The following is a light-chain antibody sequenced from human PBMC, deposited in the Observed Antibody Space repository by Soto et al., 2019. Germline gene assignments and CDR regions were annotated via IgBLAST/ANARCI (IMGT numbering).Light chain of an antibody. CDR2: DDN. CDR3: GSWDSSLXAYV. J-gene: IGLJ1*01. CDR1: SSNIGGNS. V-gene: IGLV1-51*01. Sequence: QSFLSQPPSVSAAPVQKVTISCSGSSSNIGGNSVSWYQQLPGTAPKLLIYDDNKRPSGIPYRFSGSKSGTSATLGITGFQTGDEADYYCGSWDSSLXAYVFGTGNKVXV.